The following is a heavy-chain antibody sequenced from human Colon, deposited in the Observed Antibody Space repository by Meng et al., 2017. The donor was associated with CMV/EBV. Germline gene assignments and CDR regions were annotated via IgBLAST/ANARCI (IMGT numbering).Heavy chain of an antibody. CDR3: AREQHQTTLPPVNYFDP. J-gene: IGHJ5*02. D-gene: IGHD4-11*01. CDR2: INLWNGDI. V-gene: IGHV1-18*01. CDR1: GYAFNKHG. Sequence: ASVKVSCKASGYAFNKHGMNWVRQAPGRGLEWMGWINLWNGDIKYGQRFQGRVTVSADTSTSTVYMEVKGLTSDDTAVYYCAREQHQTTLPPVNYFDPWGQGTLVTVSS.